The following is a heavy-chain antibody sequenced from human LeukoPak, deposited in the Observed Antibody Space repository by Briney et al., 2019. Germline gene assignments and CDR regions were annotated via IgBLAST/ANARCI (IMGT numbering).Heavy chain of an antibody. CDR2: MNPNSGNT. J-gene: IGHJ4*02. D-gene: IGHD3-3*01. V-gene: IGHV1-8*01. CDR1: GYTFTSYD. Sequence: ASVKVSCKASGYTFTSYDINWVRQATGQGLEWMGWMNPNSGNTGYAQKFQARVTMTRNTSISTAYMELSSLRSEDTAVYYCARGVAPRTTIFGVVIIRSSRETGWYFDYWGQGTLVTVSS. CDR3: ARGVAPRTTIFGVVIIRSSRETGWYFDY.